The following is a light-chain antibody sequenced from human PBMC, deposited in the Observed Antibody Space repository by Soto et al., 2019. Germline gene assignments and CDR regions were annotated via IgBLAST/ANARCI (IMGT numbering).Light chain of an antibody. CDR3: SSYGGSNNLL. CDR1: SRDIGGYDF. V-gene: IGLV2-8*01. J-gene: IGLJ2*01. CDR2: DVI. Sequence: QSVLTQPPSASGSPGQSVTISCNGTSRDIGGYDFVSWYQQHQGKAPKLLIYDVIKRPSGVPDRFSGSKSGNTASLTVSGLQTDDEADYYCSSYGGSNNLLVGGGTKLT.